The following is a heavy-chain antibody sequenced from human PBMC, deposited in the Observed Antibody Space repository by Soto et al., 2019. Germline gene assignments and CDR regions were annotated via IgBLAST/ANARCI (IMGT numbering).Heavy chain of an antibody. V-gene: IGHV1-69*13. CDR2: IIPIFGTA. D-gene: IGHD5-12*01. CDR1: GGTFSSYA. J-gene: IGHJ5*02. CDR3: ATGLHYAYNNCFER. Sequence: GASVKVSCKASGGTFSSYAISWVRQAPGQGLEWMGGIIPIFGTANYAQKFQGRVTITADESTSTAYMELSSLRSEDTAVYYCATGLHYAYNNCFERCDQRTLVTFSS.